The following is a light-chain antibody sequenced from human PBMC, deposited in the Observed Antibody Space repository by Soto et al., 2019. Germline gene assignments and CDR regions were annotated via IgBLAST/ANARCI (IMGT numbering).Light chain of an antibody. CDR1: QGISSY. J-gene: IGKJ4*01. Sequence: DIQLTQSPSFLSASVGDRVTITCRASQGISSYLAWYQQKPGKAPKLLIYAASTLQSGVPSRFSGSGSGTEFTLTISNLQPEDFATYYCLQHNSYPLTFGGGTKVDIK. CDR3: LQHNSYPLT. V-gene: IGKV1-9*01. CDR2: AAS.